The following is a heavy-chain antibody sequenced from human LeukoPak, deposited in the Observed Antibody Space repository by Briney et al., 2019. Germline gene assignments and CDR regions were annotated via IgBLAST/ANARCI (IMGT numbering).Heavy chain of an antibody. CDR3: ARARMGSAYDYFDY. CDR1: GYTFTGYY. J-gene: IGHJ4*02. D-gene: IGHD5-12*01. CDR2: INPNSGGT. V-gene: IGHV1-2*02. Sequence: ASVKVSCKASGYTFTGYYIHWVRQAPGQGLEWMGWINPNSGGTNFAQKFQGRLTMTRDTSTTTAYMELSSLRSDGTAVYYCARARMGSAYDYFDYWGQGTLVTVSS.